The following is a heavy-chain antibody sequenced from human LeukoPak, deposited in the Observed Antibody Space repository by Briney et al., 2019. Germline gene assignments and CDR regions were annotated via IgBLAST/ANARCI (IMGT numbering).Heavy chain of an antibody. D-gene: IGHD7-27*01. Sequence: SSETLSLTCTVSGGSISSSSYYWSWIRQPPGKGLEWIGEISHSGSTNYNPSLKSRVTISVDTSKNQFSLKLSSVTAADTAVYYCARQWGSRRPGGVWGKGTTVTVSS. CDR2: ISHSGST. CDR3: ARQWGSRRPGGV. CDR1: GGSISSSSYY. V-gene: IGHV4-39*01. J-gene: IGHJ6*04.